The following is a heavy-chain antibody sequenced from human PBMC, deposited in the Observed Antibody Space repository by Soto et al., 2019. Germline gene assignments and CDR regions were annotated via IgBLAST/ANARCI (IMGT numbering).Heavy chain of an antibody. CDR3: TRAVGATRIKHFDY. V-gene: IGHV3-23*01. J-gene: IGHJ4*02. CDR1: GFTFSNYA. D-gene: IGHD1-26*01. CDR2: ITGSGDYT. Sequence: GGSLRLSCAASGFTFSNYAMSWVRQAPGKGLEWVSSITGSGDYTYYADSVKGRFTISRDNSKNTLYLQMNSLRAEDTAVYYCTRAVGATRIKHFDYWGQGTLVTVSS.